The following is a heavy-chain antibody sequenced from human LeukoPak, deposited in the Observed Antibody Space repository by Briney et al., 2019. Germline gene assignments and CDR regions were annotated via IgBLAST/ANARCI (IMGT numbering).Heavy chain of an antibody. D-gene: IGHD7-27*01. J-gene: IGHJ4*01. CDR2: ISSSGNSL. CDR3: VTENWGSFDY. Sequence: GGSLRLSCAASGFTFRDYWMSWVRQAPGRGLEWVSYISSSGNSLDYADSVKGRFTISRDNAKISLYLQMNSLRVEDTAIYYCVTENWGSFDYWGHGTLVTVSS. CDR1: GFTFRDYW. V-gene: IGHV3-11*01.